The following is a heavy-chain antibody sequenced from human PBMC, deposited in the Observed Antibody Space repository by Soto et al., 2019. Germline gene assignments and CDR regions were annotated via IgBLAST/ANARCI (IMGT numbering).Heavy chain of an antibody. J-gene: IGHJ4*02. CDR2: ISWNSGST. CDR1: GFTFSRYD. CDR3: ARDTDSDTWNDPFDY. V-gene: IGHV3-9*01. D-gene: IGHD1-1*01. Sequence: QLMESGGGLVQPGGSLRLSCVASGFTFSRYDMYWVRRGSGKGLEWVSGISWNSGSTDYAASVKGRFIISRDNARNSLYLQMNSLRPEDTALYYCARDTDSDTWNDPFDYWGQGALVIVS.